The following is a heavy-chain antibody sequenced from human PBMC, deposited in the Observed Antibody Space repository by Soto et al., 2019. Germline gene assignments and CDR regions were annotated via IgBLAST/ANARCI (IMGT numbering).Heavy chain of an antibody. CDR2: IWYDGGKT. D-gene: IGHD3-3*01. V-gene: IGHV3-33*01. Sequence: QVQLVESGGGVVQPGRSLRLACGASGFTFSNYAMHWVRQAPGKGLEWVALIWYDGGKTYYADSVKGRFTISRDNSEDTLYLQMNSLSVEDTAVYYCAREQFNFDVWSGFSYWGQGILVTVTS. CDR1: GFTFSNYA. J-gene: IGHJ4*02. CDR3: AREQFNFDVWSGFSY.